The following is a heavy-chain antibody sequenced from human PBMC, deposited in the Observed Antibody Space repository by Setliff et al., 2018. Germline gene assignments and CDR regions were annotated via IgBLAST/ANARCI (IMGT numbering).Heavy chain of an antibody. CDR1: GYTFTSYV. J-gene: IGHJ3*02. CDR2: INAGNGNT. Sequence: ASVKVSCKASGYTFTSYVMHWVRQAPGQRLEWMGWINAGNGNTKYSQKFQDRVTITRDRSMSTAYMELSSLRSEDTAMYYCASCGSSGYYDHDAFDIWGQGTMVTVSS. V-gene: IGHV1-3*01. CDR3: ASCGSSGYYDHDAFDI. D-gene: IGHD3-22*01.